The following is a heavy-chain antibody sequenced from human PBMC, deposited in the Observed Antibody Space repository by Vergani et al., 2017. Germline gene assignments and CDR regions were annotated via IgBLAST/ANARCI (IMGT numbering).Heavy chain of an antibody. CDR2: IIPIFGTA. CDR1: GGTFSSYA. D-gene: IGHD3-10*01. Sequence: QVQLVQSGAEVKKPGSSVKVSCKASGGTFSSYAISWVRQAPGQGLEWMGRIIPIFGTANYAQKFQGRVTITADESTSKAYMELSSLRSEDTAVYYCARGYFPQWFGAHNYGMDVWGQGTTVTVSS. CDR3: ARGYFPQWFGAHNYGMDV. J-gene: IGHJ6*02. V-gene: IGHV1-69*18.